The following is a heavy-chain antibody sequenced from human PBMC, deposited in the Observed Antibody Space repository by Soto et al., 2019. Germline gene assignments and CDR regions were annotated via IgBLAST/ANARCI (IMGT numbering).Heavy chain of an antibody. CDR3: ARVYQSAGRNWFVR. V-gene: IGHV4-30-2*01. CDR1: GGSISSGGYS. CDR2: IYHSGST. D-gene: IGHD3-10*01. Sequence: QLQLQESGSGLVKPSQTLSLTCAVSGGSISSGGYSWSWLRQPPGKGLEWIGYIYHSGSTYYNPSLKCRVTISVYKSNNQVCLKLSFVTSADTAVYYGARVYQSAGRNWFVRGGQGTLVTVS. J-gene: IGHJ5*02.